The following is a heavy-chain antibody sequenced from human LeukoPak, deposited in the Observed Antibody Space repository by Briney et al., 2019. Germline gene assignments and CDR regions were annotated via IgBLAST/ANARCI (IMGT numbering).Heavy chain of an antibody. CDR2: IKSKTDGGTT. CDR3: TTLLVVGQLLDY. CDR1: GFTFSNAW. J-gene: IGHJ4*02. V-gene: IGHV3-15*01. Sequence: GGSLRLSCAASGFTFSNAWMSWVRQAPGKGLEWVGRIKSKTDGGTTDYAAPVKGRSTISRDDSKNTLYLQMNSLKTEDTAVYYCTTLLVVGQLLDYWGQGTLVTVSS. D-gene: IGHD2-2*01.